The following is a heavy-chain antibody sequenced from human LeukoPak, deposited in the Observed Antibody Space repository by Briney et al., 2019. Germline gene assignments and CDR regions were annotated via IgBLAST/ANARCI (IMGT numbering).Heavy chain of an antibody. CDR3: GKTTTGYSSGRYPGWPVDY. Sequence: GGSLRLSCAASGFTFNSYAMYWVRQAPGKGLEWVSGIFGSGGSAHYADSVKGRFTISRDNSKNTVYPQMDSLRVDDTAVYYCGKTTTGYSSGRYPGWPVDYWGQGTLVTVSS. CDR2: IFGSGGSA. J-gene: IGHJ4*02. CDR1: GFTFNSYA. D-gene: IGHD6-19*01. V-gene: IGHV3-23*01.